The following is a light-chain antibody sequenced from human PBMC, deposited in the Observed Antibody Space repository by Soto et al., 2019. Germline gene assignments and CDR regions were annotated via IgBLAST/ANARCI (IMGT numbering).Light chain of an antibody. Sequence: QSVLTQPPSASGSPGQSVTISCTGTRDDVGGYIYVSWFQQLPGKAPKLMIYEVYKRPTGVPARFSGSKSGNTASLTVSGLQAGDEAIYYCSSYVTSNVVVFGGGTKLTVL. CDR2: EVY. V-gene: IGLV2-8*01. CDR3: SSYVTSNVVV. CDR1: RDDVGGYIY. J-gene: IGLJ2*01.